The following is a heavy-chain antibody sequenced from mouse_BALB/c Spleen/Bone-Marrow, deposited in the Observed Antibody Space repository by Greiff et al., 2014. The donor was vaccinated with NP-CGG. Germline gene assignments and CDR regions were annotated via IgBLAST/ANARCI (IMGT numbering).Heavy chain of an antibody. CDR2: IYPGSAGT. CDR3: TRGGRPPFAY. V-gene: IGHV1S22*01. D-gene: IGHD2-12*01. CDR1: GYTFTSYW. J-gene: IGHJ3*01. Sequence: LKESGSELVRPGASVKLSCKASGYTFTSYWMHWVKQRPGQGLEWIGNIYPGSAGTNYDEKFKSKATLTVDTSSSTAYMQLSILTSEDSAVYYCTRGGRPPFAYWGQGTLVTVSA.